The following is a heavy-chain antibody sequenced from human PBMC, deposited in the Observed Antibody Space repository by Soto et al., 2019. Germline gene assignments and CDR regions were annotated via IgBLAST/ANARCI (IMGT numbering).Heavy chain of an antibody. J-gene: IGHJ4*02. CDR1: GFTFSTXA. CDR2: ISYDGSNK. CDR3: ARDLLSLPSYRRRGGYSSSDY. V-gene: IGHV3-30-3*01. D-gene: IGHD6-13*01. Sequence: GGSLRRSCAASGFTFSTXAIHWVRXXPGXGXEWVAVISYDGSNKYYADSVKGRFTISRDNSKNTLHLQMNSLRAEDTAMYFCARDLLSLPSYRRRGGYSSSDYWGQGTLVTVSS.